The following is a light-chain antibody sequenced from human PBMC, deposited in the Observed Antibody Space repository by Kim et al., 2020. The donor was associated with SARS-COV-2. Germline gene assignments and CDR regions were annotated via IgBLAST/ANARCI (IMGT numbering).Light chain of an antibody. V-gene: IGKV3-15*01. J-gene: IGKJ1*01. CDR3: QQYDVWPPWT. Sequence: EVVMTQSPATLSVSPGERATLSCRASQSVGSNLAWYQQKIGQAPSLLIYGASTRAAGVPVRFSGSGSRTEFTLTIISLQSEDVAVYYCQQYDVWPPWTFGQGTKVDIK. CDR2: GAS. CDR1: QSVGSN.